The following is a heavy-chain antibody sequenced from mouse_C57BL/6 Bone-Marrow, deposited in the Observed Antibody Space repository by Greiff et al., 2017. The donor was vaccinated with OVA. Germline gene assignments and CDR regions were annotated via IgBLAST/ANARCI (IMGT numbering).Heavy chain of an antibody. CDR3: ARRESYGTGGYYDMDV. CDR2: IYWDDAK. J-gene: IGHJ4*01. V-gene: IGHV8-12*01. Sequence: QVPLKESGPGILQSSQTLSLTCSFSGFSLNTSNMGVSWIRQPSGKGLEWLGHIYWDDAKRYNPSLKSRLTISKHTSRNHVFLKITRVDTADTATYYGARRESYGTGGYYDMDVWGQGTPVTVSS. CDR1: GFSLNTSNMG. D-gene: IGHD1-1*01.